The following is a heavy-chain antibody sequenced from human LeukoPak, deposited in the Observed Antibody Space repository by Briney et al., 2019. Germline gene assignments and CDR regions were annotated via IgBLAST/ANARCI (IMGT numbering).Heavy chain of an antibody. J-gene: IGHJ4*02. CDR3: AKVLIVGATFFDY. D-gene: IGHD1-26*01. Sequence: GGSLRLSCAASGFTFSSYAMSWVRQAPWKGLEWLSAISGSGGSTYYADSVKGRFTISRDNSKNTLYLQMNSLRAEDTAVYYCAKVLIVGATFFDYWGQGTLVTVSS. V-gene: IGHV3-23*01. CDR2: ISGSGGST. CDR1: GFTFSSYA.